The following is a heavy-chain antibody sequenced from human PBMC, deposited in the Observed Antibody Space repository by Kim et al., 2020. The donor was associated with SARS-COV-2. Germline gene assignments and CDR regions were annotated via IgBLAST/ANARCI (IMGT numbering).Heavy chain of an antibody. D-gene: IGHD5-18*01. V-gene: IGHV1-18*04. J-gene: IGHJ6*02. Sequence: ASVKVSCKASGYTFTNYGITWVRQAPGQGLEWMGWISANTGNTNYAQNFRGRVTMTTDTYTSTAYMDLRSLRSDDTAVYYCARDTAGVDNYYYSMDVWGQGPTVTVSS. CDR1: GYTFTNYG. CDR2: ISANTGNT. CDR3: ARDTAGVDNYYYSMDV.